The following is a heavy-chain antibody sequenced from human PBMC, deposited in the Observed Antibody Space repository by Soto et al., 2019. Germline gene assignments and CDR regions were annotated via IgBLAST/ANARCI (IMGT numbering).Heavy chain of an antibody. CDR1: GDSISYSH. Sequence: QVQLQESGPGLVKPSETLSLTCTVSGDSISYSHGSWIRQPPGKGPEWIGYGNYNGITSSNPSLTTRVTISVDTSKNRLSMKLTSVTAADTAVYFCARGPHSGDHIPYWGQGMLVTASS. J-gene: IGHJ4*02. CDR2: GNYNGIT. D-gene: IGHD4-17*01. V-gene: IGHV4-59*01. CDR3: ARGPHSGDHIPY.